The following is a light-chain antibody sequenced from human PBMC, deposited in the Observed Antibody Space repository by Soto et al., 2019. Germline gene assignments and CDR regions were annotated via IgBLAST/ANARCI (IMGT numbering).Light chain of an antibody. CDR1: SSDVGGYNY. CDR3: SSYTSSSTLYV. J-gene: IGLJ1*01. CDR2: EVS. Sequence: QSALTQPASVSGSPGQTITISCTGTSSDVGGYNYVSWYQQHPGKAPKLMIYEVSNRPSRVSNRFSGSKSGNTASLTISGLQAEDEADYYCSSYTSSSTLYVFGTGTKATVL. V-gene: IGLV2-14*01.